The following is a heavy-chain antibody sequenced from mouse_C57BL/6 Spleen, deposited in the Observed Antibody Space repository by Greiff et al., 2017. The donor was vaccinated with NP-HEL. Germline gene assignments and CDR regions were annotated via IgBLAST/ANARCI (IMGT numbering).Heavy chain of an antibody. Sequence: VKLVESGPELVKPGASVKISCKASGYAFSSSWMNWVKQRPGKGLEWIGRIYPGDGDTNYNGKFKGKATLTADKSSSTAYMQLSSLTSEDSAVYFCARNLNPLYAMDYWGQGTSVTVSS. CDR1: GYAFSSSW. J-gene: IGHJ4*01. V-gene: IGHV1-82*01. CDR2: IYPGDGDT. CDR3: ARNLNPLYAMDY.